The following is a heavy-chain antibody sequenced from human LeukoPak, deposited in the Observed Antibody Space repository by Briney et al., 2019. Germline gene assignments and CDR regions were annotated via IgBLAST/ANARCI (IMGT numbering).Heavy chain of an antibody. CDR3: AKDYSKTSYYGSGTYYRPNWFDP. V-gene: IGHV3-30*02. CDR2: IRSDGSNK. J-gene: IGHJ5*02. CDR1: GFTFSSYG. Sequence: GGSLRLSCAASGFTFSSYGMHWVRQARGTGLEWVAFIRSDGSNKNYADSVKGRFTISRDNSKNTLYLQMNSLRPDDTAVYYCAKDYSKTSYYGSGTYYRPNWFDPWGQGTLVTVSS. D-gene: IGHD3-10*01.